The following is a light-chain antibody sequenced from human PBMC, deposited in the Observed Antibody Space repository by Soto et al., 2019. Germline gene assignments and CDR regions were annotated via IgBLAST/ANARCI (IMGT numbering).Light chain of an antibody. CDR2: GAS. Sequence: QMTQSPSSLSASVGDRVTITCQASQDISNFLNWYQLKPGKAPKLLIYGASNLETGVPSRFSGSGSDTDFSFTISSLQPEDIATYYCQQYDNLPLTFGGGTKVEIK. CDR3: QQYDNLPLT. CDR1: QDISNF. J-gene: IGKJ4*01. V-gene: IGKV1-33*01.